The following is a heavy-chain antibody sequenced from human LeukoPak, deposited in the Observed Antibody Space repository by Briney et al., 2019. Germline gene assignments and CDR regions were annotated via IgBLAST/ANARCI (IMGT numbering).Heavy chain of an antibody. CDR3: AKARYYGSGSYYYYMDV. J-gene: IGHJ6*03. D-gene: IGHD3-10*01. V-gene: IGHV3-48*01. Sequence: GGSLRLSCSASGFTFRSYSMNWVRQAPGKGLEWVSYISTSDSTIYYADSVKGRFTISRDNSKNTLYLQMNSLRAEDTAVYYCAKARYYGSGSYYYYMDVWGKGTTVTISS. CDR1: GFTFRSYS. CDR2: ISTSDSTI.